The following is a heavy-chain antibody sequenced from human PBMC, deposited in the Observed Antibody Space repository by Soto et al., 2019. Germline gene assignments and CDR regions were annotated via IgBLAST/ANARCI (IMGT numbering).Heavy chain of an antibody. Sequence: QVQLVESGGNLVKPGGSLRLSCAASGFTFSDYYRSWIRQAPGKGLEWVSYISSSGSTIFYADSVKGRVTISRDNAKNSVYLQMNSLRAEDTAVYYCARVERGITIFGVVIPPFDYWGQGTLVTVSS. CDR1: GFTFSDYY. CDR3: ARVERGITIFGVVIPPFDY. V-gene: IGHV3-11*01. J-gene: IGHJ4*02. CDR2: ISSSGSTI. D-gene: IGHD3-3*01.